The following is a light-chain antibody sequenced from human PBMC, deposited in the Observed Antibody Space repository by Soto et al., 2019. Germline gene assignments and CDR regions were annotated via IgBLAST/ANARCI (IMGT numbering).Light chain of an antibody. CDR3: QSYDSSRSGSEV. J-gene: IGLJ2*01. Sequence: QSVLTQPPSVSGAPGQRVTISCTGSNSNIGAGYDVHWYQQLPGTAPKLLIFGNSNRPSGVPDRFSGSKSGTSASLAITGLQAEDEADYYCQSYDSSRSGSEVFGAGTKLTVL. V-gene: IGLV1-40*01. CDR2: GNS. CDR1: NSNIGAGYD.